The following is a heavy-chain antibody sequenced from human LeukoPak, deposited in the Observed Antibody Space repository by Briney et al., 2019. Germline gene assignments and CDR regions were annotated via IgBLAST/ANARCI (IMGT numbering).Heavy chain of an antibody. J-gene: IGHJ4*02. CDR1: GFTFSSYS. CDR3: AREGDLLMVRGAPIDY. D-gene: IGHD3-10*01. V-gene: IGHV4-39*07. CDR2: IYYSGST. Sequence: PGGSLRLSCAASGFTFSSYSMNWVRQPPGKGLEWIGSIYYSGSTYYNPSLKSRVTISVDTSKNQFSLKLSSVTAADTAVYYCAREGDLLMVRGAPIDYWGQGTLVTVSS.